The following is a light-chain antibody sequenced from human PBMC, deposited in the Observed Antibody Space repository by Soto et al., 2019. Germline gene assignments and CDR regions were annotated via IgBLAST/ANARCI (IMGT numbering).Light chain of an antibody. J-gene: IGKJ4*01. Sequence: DIVLTQIPDSLILSLGETATIKCKSSQSLLYRSTNNNYLAWYQQKPGQSPKVIMYWASTRASGVPDRFSGSGSGTDFTLTIRNLQPEDVAVYYCHQYYTPQITFGGGTKV. CDR1: QSLLYRSTNNNY. CDR3: HQYYTPQIT. CDR2: WAS. V-gene: IGKV4-1*01.